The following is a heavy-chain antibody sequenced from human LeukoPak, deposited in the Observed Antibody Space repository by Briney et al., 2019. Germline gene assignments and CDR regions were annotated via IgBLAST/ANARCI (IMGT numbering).Heavy chain of an antibody. V-gene: IGHV3-15*01. CDR1: GFTFSNAW. CDR2: IKRRNDGGTT. D-gene: IGHD3-3*01. Sequence: GGSLRLSCVASGFTFSNAWMSWVRQAPGKGLEWVGRIKRRNDGGTTDYAAPVKGRFTISRDDSKDTLYLQMNGLKTEDTAGYYCTTSDFWSGYYFEVGQYGMDVWGQGTTVTVSS. CDR3: TTSDFWSGYYFEVGQYGMDV. J-gene: IGHJ6*02.